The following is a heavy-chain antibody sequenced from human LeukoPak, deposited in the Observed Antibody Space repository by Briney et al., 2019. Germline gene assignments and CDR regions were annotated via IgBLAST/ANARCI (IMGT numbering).Heavy chain of an antibody. CDR2: INHSGST. CDR1: GGSFSGYY. CDR3: ARGDVAVRGVITQPFDY. J-gene: IGHJ4*02. V-gene: IGHV4-34*01. Sequence: PSETLSLTCAVYGGSFSGYYWSWIRQPPGKGLEWIGEINHSGSTNYNPSLKSRVTLSVETSKNQFSLKLSSVTAADTAVYYCARGDVAVRGVITQPFDYWGKGTLVTVSS. D-gene: IGHD3-10*01.